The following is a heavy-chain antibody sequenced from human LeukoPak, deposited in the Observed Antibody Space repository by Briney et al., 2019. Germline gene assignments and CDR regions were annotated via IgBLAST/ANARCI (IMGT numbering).Heavy chain of an antibody. V-gene: IGHV3-7*01. J-gene: IGHJ6*03. CDR3: AREARGYTSIIYYYYMDV. D-gene: IGHD5-18*01. CDR1: GFTVSTNY. CDR2: IKQDGSEK. Sequence: PGGSLRLSCAASGFTVSTNYMTWIRQAPGKGLEWVANIKQDGSEKYYVDSVKGRFTISRDNAKNSLYLQMNSLRAEDTAVYYCAREARGYTSIIYYYYMDVWGKGTTVTVSS.